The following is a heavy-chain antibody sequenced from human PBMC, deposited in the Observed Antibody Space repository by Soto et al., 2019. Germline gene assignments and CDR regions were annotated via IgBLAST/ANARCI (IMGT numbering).Heavy chain of an antibody. J-gene: IGHJ4*02. Sequence: SETLSLTYTVSGGSISTYYWSWIRQPPGKGLDWIGYIYYSGSTNYNPSLKSRVTISVDTSKNQFSLKLSSVAAADTAVYYCARAARGYSYGPYDYWGQGTVVTVSS. CDR3: ARAARGYSYGPYDY. CDR1: GGSISTYY. D-gene: IGHD5-18*01. V-gene: IGHV4-59*01. CDR2: IYYSGST.